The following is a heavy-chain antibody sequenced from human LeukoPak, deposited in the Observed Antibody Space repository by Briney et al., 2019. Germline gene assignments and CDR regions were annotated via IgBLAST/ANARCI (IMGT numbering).Heavy chain of an antibody. CDR1: GFIYRNAW. Sequence: SLSLSRAASGFIYRNAWMSWVRQAPAKGLEWVGRLKSKTDDGTTDYAPPVKGRFTISRDDSKNTLYLQMNSLKTEDTAVYYCTTGQPGSYFPFDSWGPGTMVTVSS. CDR3: TTGQPGSYFPFDS. D-gene: IGHD1-26*01. CDR2: LKSKTDDGTT. J-gene: IGHJ3*02. V-gene: IGHV3-15*01.